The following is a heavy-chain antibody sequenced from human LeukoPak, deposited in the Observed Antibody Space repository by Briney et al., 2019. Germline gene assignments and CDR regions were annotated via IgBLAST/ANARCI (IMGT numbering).Heavy chain of an antibody. J-gene: IGHJ4*02. CDR3: ASSGSRWLIDKTYSPY. CDR2: ISHNENT. D-gene: IGHD3-22*01. CDR1: GGSFSGYY. V-gene: IGHV4-34*01. Sequence: SETLSLTCAVYGGSFSGYYWNWIHQPPGKGLEWIGEISHNENTNYSPSLKSRLTISIDTSKNQFSLKLSSVTAADTAVYYCASSGSRWLIDKTYSPYWGQGTLVTVSS.